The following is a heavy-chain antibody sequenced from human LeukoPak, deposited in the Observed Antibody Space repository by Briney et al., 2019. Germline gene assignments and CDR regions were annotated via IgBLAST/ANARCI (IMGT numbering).Heavy chain of an antibody. V-gene: IGHV3-23*01. CDR2: ISRNAANT. D-gene: IGHD3-22*01. CDR1: GFTFSNYA. CDR3: AKDRQHSSGSYWGAFDY. Sequence: GGSLRLSCAASGFTFSNYAMAWVRQAPGKGLEWVAGISRNAANTWYADSVKGRFTISRDNFRNTVSLQMNSLRAEDTAAYYCAKDRQHSSGSYWGAFDYWGQRTLVTVSS. J-gene: IGHJ4*02.